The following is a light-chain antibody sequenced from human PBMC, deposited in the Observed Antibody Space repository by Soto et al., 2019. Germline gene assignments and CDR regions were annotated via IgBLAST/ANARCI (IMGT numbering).Light chain of an antibody. Sequence: KMSQSPAALSASVGDRVTITCRASQSISSYLNWYQQKPGKAPKLLIYAASSLQSGVPSRFSGSGSGTEFTLTISSLQPDDFATYYCQQYNSYSFAQGTKVDIK. CDR1: QSISSY. J-gene: IGKJ1*01. CDR3: QQYNSYS. V-gene: IGKV1-39*01. CDR2: AAS.